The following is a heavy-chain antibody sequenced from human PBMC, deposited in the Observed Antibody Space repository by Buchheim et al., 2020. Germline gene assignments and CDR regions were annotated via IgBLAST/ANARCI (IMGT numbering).Heavy chain of an antibody. J-gene: IGHJ4*02. CDR1: GFIFTTKF. CDR3: AISERYGSGTYFSF. CDR2: INAASDNT. V-gene: IGHV1-3*01. Sequence: KPGASVKLSCKASGFIFTTKFIHWVRQAPGQRPEWMGWINAASDNTNYSPTFQGRVTITSDTSATTAYMELSSLRSEDTALYYCAISERYGSGTYFSFWGQGTL. D-gene: IGHD3-10*01.